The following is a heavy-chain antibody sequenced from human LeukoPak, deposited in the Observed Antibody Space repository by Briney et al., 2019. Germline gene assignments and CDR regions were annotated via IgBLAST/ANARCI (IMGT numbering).Heavy chain of an antibody. D-gene: IGHD3-22*01. CDR1: GFTFSSYA. Sequence: GGSLRLSCAASGFTFSSYAMSWVRQAPGKGLEWVSAIGGSGGSTYYADSVKGRFTISRDNSKNTLYLQMNSLRAEDTAVYYCATGTYYYDSSGYPYVDYWGQGTLVTVSS. J-gene: IGHJ4*02. V-gene: IGHV3-23*01. CDR3: ATGTYYYDSSGYPYVDY. CDR2: IGGSGGST.